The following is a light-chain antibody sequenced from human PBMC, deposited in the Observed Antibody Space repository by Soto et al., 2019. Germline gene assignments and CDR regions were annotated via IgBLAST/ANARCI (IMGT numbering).Light chain of an antibody. CDR1: SSDFGAYNL. V-gene: IGLV2-11*01. CDR3: CSSAGTFTWV. Sequence: QSVLTQPRSVSGSPGQSVTISCTGTSSDFGAYNLVSWYQQYPGKAPKLMIYYISERPSGVPDRFSGSESGNTASLTISGLQAEDEADYYCCSSAGTFTWVFGGGTKLTVL. J-gene: IGLJ3*02. CDR2: YIS.